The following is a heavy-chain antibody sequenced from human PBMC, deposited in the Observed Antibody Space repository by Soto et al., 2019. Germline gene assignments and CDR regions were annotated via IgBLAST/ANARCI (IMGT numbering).Heavy chain of an antibody. J-gene: IGHJ6*02. CDR3: AREMTIFGVAPGGGVDV. CDR1: GGSISTSGYS. CDR2: IYQTGRT. Sequence: QLQLQESGSGLVQPSQTLSLTCTASGGSISTSGYSWTWIRQQPGGGLEWIGSIYQTGRTYVIPSLKSRVTMSLDKSKNQFSLNLTSVTAADTALYYCAREMTIFGVAPGGGVDVWGQGTTVTVSS. D-gene: IGHD3-3*01. V-gene: IGHV4-30-2*01.